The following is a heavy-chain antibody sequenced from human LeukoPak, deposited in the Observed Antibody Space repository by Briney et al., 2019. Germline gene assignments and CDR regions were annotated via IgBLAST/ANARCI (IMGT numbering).Heavy chain of an antibody. CDR3: ARESPTYYYDSSGYFAHAFDI. CDR1: GITFNSYT. V-gene: IGHV3-21*04. J-gene: IGHJ3*02. CDR2: ISSSSSYI. Sequence: GGSLRLSCAASGITFNSYTMNWVRQAPGKGLEWVSSISSSSSYIYYAASVKGRFTISRDNAKNSLYLQMNSLRAEDTALYYCARESPTYYYDSSGYFAHAFDIWGQGTMVTVSS. D-gene: IGHD3-22*01.